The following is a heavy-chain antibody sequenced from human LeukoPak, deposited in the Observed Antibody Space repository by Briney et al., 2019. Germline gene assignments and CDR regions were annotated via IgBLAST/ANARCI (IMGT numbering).Heavy chain of an antibody. CDR3: ATSPGLGNSSSLTDVDY. V-gene: IGHV3-21*01. CDR2: ISSSSGYI. D-gene: IGHD6-6*01. Sequence: GGSLRLSCAASGFTFSSYSMNWVRQAPGKGLEWVSSISSSSGYIYYADSVKGRFTTSRDNAKNSLYLQMNSLRAEDTAVYYCATSPGLGNSSSLTDVDYWGQGTLVTVSS. CDR1: GFTFSSYS. J-gene: IGHJ4*02.